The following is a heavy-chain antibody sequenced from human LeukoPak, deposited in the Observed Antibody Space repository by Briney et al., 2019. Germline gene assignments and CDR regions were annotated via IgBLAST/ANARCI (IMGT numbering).Heavy chain of an antibody. V-gene: IGHV4-39*01. D-gene: IGHD3-22*01. CDR1: GGSISSSSYY. J-gene: IGHJ4*02. Sequence: PSETLSLTCTVSGGSISSSSYYWGWIRQPPGKGLEWIGSIYYSGSTYYNPSLKSRVTISVDTSKNQFSLKLSSVTAADTAVYYCARQSAKSSASYSSGYYYRAIFDYWGKGTLVTVSS. CDR3: ARQSAKSSASYSSGYYYRAIFDY. CDR2: IYYSGST.